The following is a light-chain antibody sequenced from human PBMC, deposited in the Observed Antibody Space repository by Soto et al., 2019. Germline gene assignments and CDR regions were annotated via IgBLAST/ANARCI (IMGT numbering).Light chain of an antibody. J-gene: IGKJ1*01. CDR2: DTS. V-gene: IGKV3-15*01. Sequence: EIVVPPSPATLYGSPGERVTRSCRASQCVSSRLAWYQQRPGQVPRLLIYDTSTRAPGISARFSGSGSGTEFTLTISTLQSEDFAVYYGHEYLQWPPGMFGQGTTVDMK. CDR3: HEYLQWPPGM. CDR1: QCVSSR.